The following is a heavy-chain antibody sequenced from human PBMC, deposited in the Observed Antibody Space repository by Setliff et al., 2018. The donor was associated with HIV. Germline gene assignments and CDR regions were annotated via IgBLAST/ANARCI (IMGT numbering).Heavy chain of an antibody. V-gene: IGHV3-30-3*01. D-gene: IGHD3-10*01. CDR2: ISYDGSNK. J-gene: IGHJ3*02. CDR1: GFTFSNYA. Sequence: PGGSLRLSCAASGFTFSNYAMHWVRQAPGKGLEWVAVISYDGSNKYYADSVKGRFSISRDTAKNSLYLQMNSLRPEDTALYYCVRDLLWAFDMWGPGTMVTVSS. CDR3: VRDLLWAFDM.